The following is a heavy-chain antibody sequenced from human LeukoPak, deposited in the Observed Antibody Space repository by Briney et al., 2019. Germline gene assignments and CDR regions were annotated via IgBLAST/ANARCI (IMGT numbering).Heavy chain of an antibody. CDR2: ISGSGGST. CDR1: GFTFSSYA. J-gene: IGHJ4*02. CDR3: AKDRGRLPNSDFDY. V-gene: IGHV3-23*01. D-gene: IGHD1-26*01. Sequence: GGSLRLSCAASGFTFSSYAMSWVRQAPGKGLEWVSAISGSGGSTYYADSVKGRFTISRDNSKNTLYLQMNSLRAKDTAVYYCAKDRGRLPNSDFDYWGQGTLVTVSS.